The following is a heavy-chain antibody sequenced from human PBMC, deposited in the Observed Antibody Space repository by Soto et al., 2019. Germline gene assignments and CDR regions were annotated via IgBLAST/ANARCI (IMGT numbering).Heavy chain of an antibody. V-gene: IGHV4-59*01. CDR2: IYYSGST. CDR1: GGSISSYY. CDR3: ARGGNAYYDFWSAYYSKWFDP. J-gene: IGHJ5*02. D-gene: IGHD3-3*01. Sequence: PSETLSLTCTVSGGSISSYYWSWIRQPPGKGLEWIGYIYYSGSTNYNPSLKSRVTISVDTSKNQFSLKLSSVTAADTAVYYCARGGNAYYDFWSAYYSKWFDPWGQGTLVTVSS.